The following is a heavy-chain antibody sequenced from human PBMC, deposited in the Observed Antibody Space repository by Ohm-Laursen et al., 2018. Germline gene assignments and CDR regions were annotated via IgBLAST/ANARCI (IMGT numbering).Heavy chain of an antibody. Sequence: GSLRLSCSASGFTFSNAWMSWVRQAPGKGLEWVGRIKSKTDGGTTDYAAPVKGRFTISRDDSKNTLYLQMNSLKTEDTAVYYCTTGITYYYDSSGYYHFDYWGQGTLVTVSS. CDR1: GFTFSNAW. CDR2: IKSKTDGGTT. D-gene: IGHD3-22*01. V-gene: IGHV3-15*01. J-gene: IGHJ4*02. CDR3: TTGITYYYDSSGYYHFDY.